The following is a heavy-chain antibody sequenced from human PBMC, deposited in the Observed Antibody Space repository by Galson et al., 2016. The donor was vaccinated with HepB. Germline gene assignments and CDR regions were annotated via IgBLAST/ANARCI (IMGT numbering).Heavy chain of an antibody. CDR1: GFTFKFFE. V-gene: IGHV3-48*03. J-gene: IGHJ6*02. CDR3: ARGMGDRYAMDV. D-gene: IGHD3-16*01. CDR2: ISGSGGTI. Sequence: SLRLSCAASGFTFKFFEMTWVRQAPGKGLEWVSYISGSGGTIYYADSVRGRFTISRENANDSVFLEMNSLRAEDTALYYCARGMGDRYAMDVWGQGTTVTVSS.